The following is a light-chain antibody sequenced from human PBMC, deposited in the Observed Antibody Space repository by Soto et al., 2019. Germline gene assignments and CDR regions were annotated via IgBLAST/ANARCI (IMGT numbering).Light chain of an antibody. J-gene: IGKJ1*01. Sequence: DIVMTQSPDSLAVSLGERATINCKSSRSVLYSSNNKNYLAWYQQKPGQPPKLLIYWASTRESGVPDRFSGSGSGTDFTLSISSLQAEDVAVYYCQQYYSIPPWTFGQGTKVEIK. CDR3: QQYYSIPPWT. CDR2: WAS. V-gene: IGKV4-1*01. CDR1: RSVLYSSNNKNY.